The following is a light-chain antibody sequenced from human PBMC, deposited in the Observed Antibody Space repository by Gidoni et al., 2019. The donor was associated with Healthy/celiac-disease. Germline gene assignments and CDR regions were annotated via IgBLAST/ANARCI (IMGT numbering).Light chain of an antibody. Sequence: ELVLTQSPATLSFSPGERAILSCSGSQSVSSYLAWYQQKPGQTARPLIYDASNRANGILARFSGSGSGTDFTLTISSLGPEDFAVYYCQQRSNWPRYTFGQGTKLEIK. J-gene: IGKJ2*01. CDR1: QSVSSY. CDR2: DAS. V-gene: IGKV3-11*01. CDR3: QQRSNWPRYT.